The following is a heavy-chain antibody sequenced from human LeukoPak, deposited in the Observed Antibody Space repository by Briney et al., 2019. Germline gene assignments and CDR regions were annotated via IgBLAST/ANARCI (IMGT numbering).Heavy chain of an antibody. J-gene: IGHJ4*02. CDR2: IIPIFGTA. Sequence: SVKVSCKASGYTFTGYYMHWVRQAPGQGLEWMGGIIPIFGTANYAQKFQGRVTITADKSTSTAYMELSSLRSEDTAVYYCAKRDAHTIAAAANYYFDYWGQGTLVTVSS. D-gene: IGHD6-13*01. V-gene: IGHV1-69*06. CDR1: GYTFTGYY. CDR3: AKRDAHTIAAAANYYFDY.